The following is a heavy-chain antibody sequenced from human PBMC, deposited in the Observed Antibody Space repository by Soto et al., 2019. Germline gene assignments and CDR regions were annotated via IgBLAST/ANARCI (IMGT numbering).Heavy chain of an antibody. Sequence: ASVKVSCKASGFTFTSSAMQWVRQARGQRLEWIGWIVVGSGNTNYAQKFQERVTITRDMSTSTAYMELSSLRSEDTAVYYCAADPHGEYQLPSYYYMDVWGKGTTVTVSS. CDR3: AADPHGEYQLPSYYYMDV. J-gene: IGHJ6*03. CDR1: GFTFTSSA. CDR2: IVVGSGNT. V-gene: IGHV1-58*02. D-gene: IGHD2-2*01.